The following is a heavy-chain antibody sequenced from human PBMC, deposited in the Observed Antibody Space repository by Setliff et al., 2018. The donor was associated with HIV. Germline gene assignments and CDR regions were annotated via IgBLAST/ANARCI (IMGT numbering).Heavy chain of an antibody. V-gene: IGHV4-38-2*01. J-gene: IGHJ3*02. CDR3: AKTSVGATGLYAFDI. D-gene: IGHD1-26*01. CDR1: GYSISSGNY. CDR2: IYTTGST. Sequence: PSETLSLTCAVFGYSISSGNYRGWIRQPPGKGLEWIGHIYTTGSTNYNPSLKSRVTISADTSNNQFSLRLTSMTAADTAVYYCAKTSVGATGLYAFDIWGQGTMVTVSS.